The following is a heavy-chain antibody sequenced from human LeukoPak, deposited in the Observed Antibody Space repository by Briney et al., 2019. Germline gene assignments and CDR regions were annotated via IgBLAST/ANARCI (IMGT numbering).Heavy chain of an antibody. CDR3: AKQFLSAWFGY. D-gene: IGHD2/OR15-2a*01. Sequence: GESLRISCKCSGFDFTAYGIAWVRQMPGKGLEWMGNIYPGGSNGRYSPSFQGQVTMSADKSITTVYLQWSSLKASDTAMYYCAKQFLSAWFGYWGQGRLVTVSA. CDR2: IYPGGSNG. CDR1: GFDFTAYG. V-gene: IGHV5-51*01. J-gene: IGHJ4*02.